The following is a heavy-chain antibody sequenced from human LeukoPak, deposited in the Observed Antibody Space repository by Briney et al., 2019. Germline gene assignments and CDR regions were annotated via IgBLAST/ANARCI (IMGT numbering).Heavy chain of an antibody. Sequence: PSETLSLTCTVSGGSISSYYWSWIRQPPGKGLEWIGYIYYSGSTNHNPSLKSRVTISVDTSKNQFSLKLNSVTAADTAVYYCATLTYCSGGSCFPKYFQHWGQGTLVAVSS. CDR3: ATLTYCSGGSCFPKYFQH. CDR2: IYYSGST. D-gene: IGHD2-15*01. V-gene: IGHV4-59*08. J-gene: IGHJ1*01. CDR1: GGSISSYY.